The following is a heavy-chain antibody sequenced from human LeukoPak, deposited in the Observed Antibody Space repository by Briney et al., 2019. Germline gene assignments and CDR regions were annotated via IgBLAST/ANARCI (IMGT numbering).Heavy chain of an antibody. CDR1: GCIFSSYA. CDR2: ISYDGNNK. J-gene: IGHJ4*02. Sequence: GGSLRLSCAASGCIFSSYAMHWVRQAPAKGLEWVAVISYDGNNKYYADSVEGRFTVSRDNSKNTLYLQMDSLRAEDTAVHYYAREGPCDTSTGYSPDYWGQGTLVTVSS. V-gene: IGHV3-30*04. CDR3: AREGPCDTSTGYSPDY. D-gene: IGHD3-9*01.